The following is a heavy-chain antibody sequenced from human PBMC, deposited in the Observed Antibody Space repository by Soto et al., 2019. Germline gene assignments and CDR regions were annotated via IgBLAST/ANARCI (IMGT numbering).Heavy chain of an antibody. Sequence: EVQLVESGGGLVQPGGSLRISCKGSGFSFSSYWMSWVRQAPGKGLEWVASIKQDESEKYYVDSVKGRFTISRDNVDDSVFLHMNRLSAEDTAVYFCVRDVGFEDVNWGQGTLVTVSS. D-gene: IGHD2-15*01. CDR2: IKQDESEK. V-gene: IGHV3-7*01. CDR3: VRDVGFEDVN. J-gene: IGHJ4*02. CDR1: GFSFSSYW.